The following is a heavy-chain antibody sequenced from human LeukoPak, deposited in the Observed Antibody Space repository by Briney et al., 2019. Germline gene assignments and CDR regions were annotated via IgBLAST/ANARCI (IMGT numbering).Heavy chain of an antibody. CDR3: ARASKEAHCGGDCSVGFSI. J-gene: IGHJ3*02. Sequence: SETLSLTCTVSGGSVSSGSYYWSWIRQPPGKGLEWIGYIYYSGSTNYNPSLKSRVTISVDTSKNQFSLKLSSVTAADTAVYYCARASKEAHCGGDCSVGFSIWGQGTMVTVSS. CDR2: IYYSGST. V-gene: IGHV4-61*01. D-gene: IGHD2-21*02. CDR1: GGSVSSGSYY.